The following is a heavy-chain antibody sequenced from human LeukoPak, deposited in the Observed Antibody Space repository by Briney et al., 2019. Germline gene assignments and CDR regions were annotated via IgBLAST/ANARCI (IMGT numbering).Heavy chain of an antibody. CDR3: ARAPPTELLKYYYYYYGMDV. Sequence: ASVKVSCKASGYTFTSYGISWVRQAPGQGLEWMGWISAYNGNTNYAQKFQGRVTMTRDTSTSTVYMELSSLRSEDTAVYYCARAPPTELLKYYYYYYGMDVWGQGTTVTVSS. J-gene: IGHJ6*02. CDR2: ISAYNGNT. V-gene: IGHV1-18*01. D-gene: IGHD1-26*01. CDR1: GYTFTSYG.